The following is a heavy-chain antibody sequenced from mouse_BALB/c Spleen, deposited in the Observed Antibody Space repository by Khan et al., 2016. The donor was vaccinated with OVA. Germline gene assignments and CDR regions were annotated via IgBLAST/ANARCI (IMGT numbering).Heavy chain of an antibody. CDR1: GYTFTDYY. CDR2: FSPGSGDT. CDR3: ARRNYFGYTFAY. D-gene: IGHD1-2*01. Sequence: QVRLQQSGAELARPGASVKLSCKASGYTFTDYYINWVKQRTGQGLEWIGEFSPGSGDTYHNERFKGKATLTADKSSSTAYMQLSSLTSEASAVYCCARRNYFGYTFAYWGQGTLVTVSA. V-gene: IGHV1-77*01. J-gene: IGHJ3*01.